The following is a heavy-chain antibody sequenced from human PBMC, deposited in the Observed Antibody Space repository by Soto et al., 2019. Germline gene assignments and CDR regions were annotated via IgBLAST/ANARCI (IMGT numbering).Heavy chain of an antibody. V-gene: IGHV3-23*01. CDR2: ISGSGGST. D-gene: IGHD1-7*01. Sequence: GGSLRLSCAASGFTFSSYAMSWVRQAPGKGLEWVSAISGSGGSTYYADSVKGRFNISRDNSKNTLYLQMNSLRAEDTAVYYCAKELGPSSANWNYVGSSWYHYYYGMDVWGQGTTVTVSS. J-gene: IGHJ6*02. CDR3: AKELGPSSANWNYVGSSWYHYYYGMDV. CDR1: GFTFSSYA.